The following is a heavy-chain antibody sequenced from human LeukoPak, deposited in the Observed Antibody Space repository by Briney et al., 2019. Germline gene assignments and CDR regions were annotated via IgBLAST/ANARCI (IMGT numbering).Heavy chain of an antibody. CDR3: ARVRVGGTNYFDS. Sequence: GGSLRLSCAASRFTFTSYWMSWVRQAPGKGLEWVANINYDGSEKCYIDSVKGRFTISRDNAKNSLYLQMNSLRAEDTAVYYCARVRVGGTNYFDSWGQGTLVTVSS. V-gene: IGHV3-7*04. J-gene: IGHJ4*02. CDR1: RFTFTSYW. CDR2: INYDGSEK. D-gene: IGHD1-26*01.